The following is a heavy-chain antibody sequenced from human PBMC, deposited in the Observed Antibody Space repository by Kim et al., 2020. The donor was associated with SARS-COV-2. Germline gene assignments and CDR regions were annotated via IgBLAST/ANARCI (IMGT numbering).Heavy chain of an antibody. CDR1: GFTFSHYW. V-gene: IGHV3-7*01. CDR3: ARDYSGASDI. CDR2: IKPDGSEK. J-gene: IGHJ3*02. D-gene: IGHD4-4*01. Sequence: GGSLRLSCAASGFTFSHYWMTWVRQAPGKGLEWVVNIKPDGSEKYYVDSVKGRFTFSRDNAKNSLFLQMNSLRGEDTGIYYCARDYSGASDICGQGTVVTVSS.